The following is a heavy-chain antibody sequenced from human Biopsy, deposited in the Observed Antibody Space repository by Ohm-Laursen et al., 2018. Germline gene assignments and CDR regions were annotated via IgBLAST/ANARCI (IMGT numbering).Heavy chain of an antibody. Sequence: SVKVSCNVSGYTLTELSMHWVRQAPEKGLEWMGGFAPENGKTVYAQNFQARVSMTEDTSTDTAYMELRSLRSEDTAVYYCAADINVWNVNYWGQGTQVTVSS. CDR1: GYTLTELS. J-gene: IGHJ4*02. D-gene: IGHD1-1*01. V-gene: IGHV1-24*01. CDR3: AADINVWNVNY. CDR2: FAPENGKT.